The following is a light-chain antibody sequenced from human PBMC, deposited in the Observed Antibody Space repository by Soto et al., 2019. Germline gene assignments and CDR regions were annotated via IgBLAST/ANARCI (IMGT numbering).Light chain of an antibody. J-gene: IGLJ1*01. CDR1: SSDVGAYNY. Sequence: QSVLTQPASVSGSPGQSITISCTGTSSDVGAYNYVSWYQPHPGKAPKLIIYDVTNRPSGVSNRFSGSKSGTTASLTISGLQAEDEADYYCSSYTSTSTYVFGAGTKLTVL. CDR2: DVT. V-gene: IGLV2-14*03. CDR3: SSYTSTSTYV.